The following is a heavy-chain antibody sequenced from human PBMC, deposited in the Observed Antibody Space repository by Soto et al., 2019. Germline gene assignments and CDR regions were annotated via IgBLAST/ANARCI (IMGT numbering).Heavy chain of an antibody. CDR3: ARESPPADY. CDR2: IKQDGSEK. Sequence: PGGSLRLSCAASGFTFSIYWMTWVRQAPGKGLEWVADIKQDGSEKYYGDSVKGRFTISRDNGKNSLYLQMNSLRSDDTAVYYCARESPPADYWGQGTLVTVSS. V-gene: IGHV3-7*03. J-gene: IGHJ4*02. CDR1: GFTFSIYW.